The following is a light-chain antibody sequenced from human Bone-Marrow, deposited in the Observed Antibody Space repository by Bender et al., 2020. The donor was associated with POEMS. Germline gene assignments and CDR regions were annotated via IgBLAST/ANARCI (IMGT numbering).Light chain of an antibody. Sequence: QSALTQPASVSGSPGQSITISCTGTSSDIGGTYYVSWYQQHPGKVPRLIIYDVNKRPSGVSYRFSASKSVNTASLTISGLQSEDEADYYCSSYTTSRTVIFGGGTKLTVL. J-gene: IGLJ2*01. V-gene: IGLV2-14*01. CDR1: SSDIGGTYY. CDR2: DVN. CDR3: SSYTTSRTVI.